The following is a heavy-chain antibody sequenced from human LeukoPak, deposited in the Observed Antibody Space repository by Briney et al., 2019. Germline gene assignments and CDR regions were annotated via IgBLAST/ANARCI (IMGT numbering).Heavy chain of an antibody. CDR3: ARVYYSNSYDYWYFDL. J-gene: IGHJ2*01. V-gene: IGHV4-59*01. CDR1: GGSISSSY. CDR2: IYYSGST. D-gene: IGHD6-13*01. Sequence: SETLSLTCTVSGGSISSSYWSWIRQPPGKGLEWIGYIYYSGSTNHNPSLKSRVTISVDTSKNQFSLKLSSVTAADTAVYYCARVYYSNSYDYWYFDLWGRGTLVTVSS.